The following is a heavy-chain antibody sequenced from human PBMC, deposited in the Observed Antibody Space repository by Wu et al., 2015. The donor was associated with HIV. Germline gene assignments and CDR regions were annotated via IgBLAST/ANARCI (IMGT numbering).Heavy chain of an antibody. CDR3: ATPRSPGFSSAWPTYFDY. CDR2: VIPLSRSA. CDR1: GVALTSFG. Sequence: QVQLVQSGTQVKKPGSSVKVSCKASGVALTSFGFSWVRQAPGQGLEWMGRVIPLSRSAYYAPHFHGRVTITADESTHTTYMEMSGLRSEDTAVYYCATPRSPGFSSAWPTYFDYWGQGTLITVST. D-gene: IGHD6-19*01. J-gene: IGHJ4*02. V-gene: IGHV1-69*15.